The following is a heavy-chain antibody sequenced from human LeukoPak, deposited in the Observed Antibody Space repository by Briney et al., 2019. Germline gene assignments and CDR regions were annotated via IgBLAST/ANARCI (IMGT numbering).Heavy chain of an antibody. CDR2: ISAYNGNT. Sequence: ASVKVSCKASGYTFTSYGISWVRQAPGQGLEWMGWISAYNGNTNYAQKLQGRVTMTTGTSTSTAYMELRSLRSDDTAVYYCSWSGYGSYYYYGMDVWGQGTTVTVSS. CDR3: SWSGYGSYYYYGMDV. V-gene: IGHV1-18*01. J-gene: IGHJ6*02. D-gene: IGHD3-3*01. CDR1: GYTFTSYG.